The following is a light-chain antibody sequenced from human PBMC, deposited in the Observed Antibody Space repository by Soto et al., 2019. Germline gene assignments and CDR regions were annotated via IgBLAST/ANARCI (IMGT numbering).Light chain of an antibody. V-gene: IGKV1-33*01. CDR3: QQYDNLPRT. J-gene: IGKJ1*01. CDR2: DAS. Sequence: DIQMTQSPSSLSASVGDRLTITCQASQDINNYLNWYQQKPGKAPKLLIYDASNLETGVPSRFSGSGSGTDFTFTITSLQTEDVATYYCQQYDNLPRTFGQGTQVEIK. CDR1: QDINNY.